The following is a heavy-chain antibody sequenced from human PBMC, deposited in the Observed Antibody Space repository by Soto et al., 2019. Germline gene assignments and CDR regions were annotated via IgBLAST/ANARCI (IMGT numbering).Heavy chain of an antibody. D-gene: IGHD3-10*01. Sequence: GSGPTLVNPTQTLTLTCTFSGFSLSTSGVGVGWIRQPPGKALEWLALIYWNDDKRYSPSLKSRLTITKDTSKNQVVLTMTNMDPVDTATYYCAHRLYSDTMVRGVIIAFDPWGQGTLVTSPQ. CDR2: IYWNDDK. CDR1: GFSLSTSGVG. V-gene: IGHV2-5*01. CDR3: AHRLYSDTMVRGVIIAFDP. J-gene: IGHJ5*02.